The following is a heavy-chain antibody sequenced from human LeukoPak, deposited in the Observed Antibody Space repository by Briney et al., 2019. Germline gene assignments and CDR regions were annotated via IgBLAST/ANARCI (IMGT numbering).Heavy chain of an antibody. Sequence: GGSLRLSCIGSGFIFDDYGLSWFRLAPGKGLEWVGFIRGKIYGGTTEYAASVQGRFSLSRDDSKNSAYLQMNSLKTEDTGVYYCTRDWWRLGFEGWDQGTLVTVSS. CDR3: TRDWWRLGFEG. D-gene: IGHD2-21*01. CDR2: IRGKIYGGTT. J-gene: IGHJ4*02. V-gene: IGHV3-49*03. CDR1: GFIFDDYG.